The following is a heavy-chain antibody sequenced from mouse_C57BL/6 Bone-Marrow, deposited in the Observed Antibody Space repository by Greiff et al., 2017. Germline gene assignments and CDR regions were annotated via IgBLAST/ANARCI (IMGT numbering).Heavy chain of an antibody. V-gene: IGHV1-49*01. Sequence: QVQLQQSGAELVRPGSSVKLSCKDSYFAFMASAMYWVMQRPGHGLEWIGSFTLYSDATEYSENFKGKATFTANTSSNTAYMELSSLTSEDSAVYYCARSNDYDYYAMGYWGQGTSVTVSS. CDR2: FTLYSDAT. J-gene: IGHJ4*01. CDR1: YFAFMASA. D-gene: IGHD2-4*01. CDR3: ARSNDYDYYAMGY.